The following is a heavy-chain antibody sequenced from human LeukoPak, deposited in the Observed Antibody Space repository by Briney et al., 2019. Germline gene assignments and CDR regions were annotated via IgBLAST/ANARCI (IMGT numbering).Heavy chain of an antibody. Sequence: GGSLRLSCAPPGFTFSSYGMSRVRQAPGEGVGWVSGIIGSGGSTNYADTVKGRLTISRDNAKNTLYLQMNSLRAEDKAVYYCAKGGAVASKSITMIRGTRRYYYYMDVWGKGTTVPISS. D-gene: IGHD3-10*01. CDR3: AKGGAVASKSITMIRGTRRYYYYMDV. V-gene: IGHV3-23*01. CDR2: IIGSGGST. CDR1: GFTFSSYG. J-gene: IGHJ6*03.